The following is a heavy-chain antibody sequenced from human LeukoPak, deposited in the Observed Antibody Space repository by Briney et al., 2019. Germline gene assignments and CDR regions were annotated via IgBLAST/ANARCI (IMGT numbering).Heavy chain of an antibody. V-gene: IGHV3-7*05. J-gene: IGHJ4*02. D-gene: IGHD4-17*01. CDR2: IKEDGSEK. CDR3: ARFPTGFDY. Sequence: GGSPRLSCVASGFTFSNFWMSWVRHAPGRGLGWVASIKEDGSEKYYVDSGKGRITISRDNSKDSLYLQINNLRGEDTAMSYCARFPTGFDYWGQGTLATVSS. CDR1: GFTFSNFW.